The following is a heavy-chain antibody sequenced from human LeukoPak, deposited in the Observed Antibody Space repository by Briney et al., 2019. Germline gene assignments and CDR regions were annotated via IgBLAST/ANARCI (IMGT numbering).Heavy chain of an antibody. CDR2: ISGSGGST. V-gene: IGHV3-23*01. CDR3: AKDVTRSGWLEGPDY. CDR1: GFTFSSYA. D-gene: IGHD6-19*01. Sequence: PGGSLRLSCAASGFTFSSYAMSWVRQAPGKGLEWVSAISGSGGSTYYADSVKGRFTISRGNSKNTLYLQMNSLRAEDTAVYYCAKDVTRSGWLEGPDYWGQGTLVTVSS. J-gene: IGHJ4*02.